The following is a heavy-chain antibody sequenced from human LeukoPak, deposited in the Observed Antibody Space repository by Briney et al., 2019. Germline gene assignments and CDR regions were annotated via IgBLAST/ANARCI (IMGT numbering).Heavy chain of an antibody. CDR3: AKEISKVAGTADGMDV. Sequence: PGGSLRLSCAASGFTFDDYAMHWVRQAPGKGLDWVAGISWNSGRLGYADSVKGRFTIYRDNAKNSLYLQMNSLRAEDTALYYCAKEISKVAGTADGMDVWGQATTVTVSS. CDR2: ISWNSGRL. V-gene: IGHV3-9*01. D-gene: IGHD6-19*01. CDR1: GFTFDDYA. J-gene: IGHJ6*02.